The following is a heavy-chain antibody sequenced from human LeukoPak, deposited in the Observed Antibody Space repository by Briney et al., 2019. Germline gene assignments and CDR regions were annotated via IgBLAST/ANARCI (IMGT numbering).Heavy chain of an antibody. J-gene: IGHJ5*02. CDR2: IYYSGRT. CDR1: GVSISSGNYY. Sequence: SQTLSLTCNVSGVSISSGNYYWNWIRQHPGKGLEWIGYIYYSGRTDYNPSLKSRVAISLDTSKNQFSLNLNSVTAADTAVYFCARSSYGLNWFNPWGQGTLVTVSS. CDR3: ARSSYGLNWFNP. D-gene: IGHD3-16*01. V-gene: IGHV4-31*03.